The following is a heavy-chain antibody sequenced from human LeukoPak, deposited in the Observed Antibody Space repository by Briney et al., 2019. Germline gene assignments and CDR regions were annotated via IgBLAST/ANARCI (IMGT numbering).Heavy chain of an antibody. CDR3: ARSLPRWGLLDY. CDR1: GFTFISYW. Sequence: GSLRLSCSASGFTFISYWMSWVRQAPGKGLEGVANIKQDGSEKYYVDSVKGRFTISRDNAKNSLYLQMNTVTAEATAVYACARSLPRWGLLDYWGQGTLVTVSS. V-gene: IGHV3-7*01. CDR2: IKQDGSEK. J-gene: IGHJ4*02. D-gene: IGHD1-26*01.